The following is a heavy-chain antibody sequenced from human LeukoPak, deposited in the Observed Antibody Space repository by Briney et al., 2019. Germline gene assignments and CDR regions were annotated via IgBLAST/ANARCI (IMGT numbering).Heavy chain of an antibody. J-gene: IGHJ6*02. D-gene: IGHD6-13*01. V-gene: IGHV6-1*01. Sequence: SQTLSLTCAISGDSVSSNSAAWNWIRQSPSRGLEWLGRTYYRSKWYNDYAVSVKSRITINPDTSKNQFSLQLNSVTPEDTAVYYCARGREQRLVFRYHYYGMDVWGQGTTVTVSS. CDR1: GDSVSSNSAA. CDR3: ARGREQRLVFRYHYYGMDV. CDR2: TYYRSKWYN.